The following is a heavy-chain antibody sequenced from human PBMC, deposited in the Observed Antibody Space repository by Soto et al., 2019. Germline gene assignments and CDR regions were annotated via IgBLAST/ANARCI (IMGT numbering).Heavy chain of an antibody. CDR1: GYTFTSYG. CDR2: ISAYNCNT. Sequence: QVQLVQSGAEVKKPGASVKVSCKASGYTFTSYGISWVRQAPGQGLEWMGWISAYNCNTNYAQKLQGRVTMTTDTSTSTAYMELRSLRSDDPSVYYCAREESSTSCYTGCSSSADDAFDIWGQGTMVTFSS. V-gene: IGHV1-18*01. CDR3: AREESSTSCYTGCSSSADDAFDI. J-gene: IGHJ3*02. D-gene: IGHD2-2*02.